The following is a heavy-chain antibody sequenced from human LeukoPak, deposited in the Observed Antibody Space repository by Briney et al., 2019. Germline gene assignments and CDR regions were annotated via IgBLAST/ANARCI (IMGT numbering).Heavy chain of an antibody. CDR1: GYTFTSYD. D-gene: IGHD3-10*01. V-gene: IGHV1-8*01. CDR3: ARGGDYYGSGSYYSFDY. J-gene: IGHJ4*02. CDR2: MNPNSGNT. Sequence: ASVKLSCKASGYTFTSYDINCVRQATGQELEWMGWMNPNSGNTGYAQKFQGRVTMTRNTSISTAYMELSSLRSEDTAVYYCARGGDYYGSGSYYSFDYWGQGTLVTVSS.